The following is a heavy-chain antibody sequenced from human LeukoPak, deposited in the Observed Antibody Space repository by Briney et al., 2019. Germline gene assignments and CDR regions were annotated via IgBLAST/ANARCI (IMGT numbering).Heavy chain of an antibody. Sequence: GGSLRLSCAASGFTFSSYGMHWVRQAPGKGLEWVAVIWYDGSNKYYADSVKGRFTISRDNSKNTLYLQMNSLRAEDTAVYYCARVLAVAGTGLWDYWGQGTLVTVSS. J-gene: IGHJ4*02. V-gene: IGHV3-33*01. D-gene: IGHD6-19*01. CDR1: GFTFSSYG. CDR2: IWYDGSNK. CDR3: ARVLAVAGTGLWDY.